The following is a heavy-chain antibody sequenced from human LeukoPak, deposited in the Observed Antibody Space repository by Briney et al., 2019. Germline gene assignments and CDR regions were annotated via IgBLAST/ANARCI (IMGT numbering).Heavy chain of an antibody. V-gene: IGHV3-23*01. CDR3: AKNNYDYGDYIPGY. CDR2: ISGSGGST. CDR1: GFTFSSYA. J-gene: IGHJ4*02. Sequence: GGSLRLSCAASGFTFSSYAMSWVRQAPGKGLEWVSAISGSGGSTYYADSVKGRFTISRDNSKNTLYLQMNSLRAEDTAVYYCAKNNYDYGDYIPGYWGQGTLVTVSS. D-gene: IGHD4-17*01.